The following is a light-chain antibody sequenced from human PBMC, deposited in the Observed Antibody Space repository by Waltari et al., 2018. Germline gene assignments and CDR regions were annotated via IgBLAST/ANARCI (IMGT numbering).Light chain of an antibody. CDR1: QSVGTC. Sequence: SCRASQSVGTCLAWYQQLPGQSPRLLIYYASYRATGIPARFSGSGSETDFTLTISSLQPEDFAVYYCQQRRNWPLTFGGGTRVQI. CDR2: YAS. V-gene: IGKV3-11*01. J-gene: IGKJ4*01. CDR3: QQRRNWPLT.